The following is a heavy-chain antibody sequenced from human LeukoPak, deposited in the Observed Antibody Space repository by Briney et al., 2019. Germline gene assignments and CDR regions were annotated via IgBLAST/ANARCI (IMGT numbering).Heavy chain of an antibody. CDR2: IYAGGGT. J-gene: IGHJ4*02. D-gene: IGHD5-18*01. CDR3: ARKAGGINYGYDYFDY. Sequence: SETLSLTCTVSGDSISNYYWSWIRQPAGQGLEWLGLIYAGGGTNYNPYLKGRGTMSVDTSKNQFSLRLTSVTAADTAVYYCARKAGGINYGYDYFDYWGQGILATVSS. V-gene: IGHV4-4*07. CDR1: GDSISNYY.